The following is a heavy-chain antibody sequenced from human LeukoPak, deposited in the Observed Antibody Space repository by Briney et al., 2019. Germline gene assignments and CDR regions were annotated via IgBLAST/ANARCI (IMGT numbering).Heavy chain of an antibody. Sequence: GGSLRLSCAASGFTFSNYAMSWVRQAPGKGLDRVSGIRGSGESTYYADSVKGRFTISRDNSKNTLYLQMNSLRAEDTAVYYCAYSSSPRAFDYWGQGTLVTVSS. J-gene: IGHJ4*02. CDR3: AYSSSPRAFDY. V-gene: IGHV3-23*01. D-gene: IGHD6-13*01. CDR2: IRGSGEST. CDR1: GFTFSNYA.